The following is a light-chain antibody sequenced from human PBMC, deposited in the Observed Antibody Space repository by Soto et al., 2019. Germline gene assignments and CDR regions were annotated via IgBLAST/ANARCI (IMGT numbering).Light chain of an antibody. J-gene: IGKJ1*01. CDR3: QQYGSSPRT. V-gene: IGKV3-20*01. CDR1: QSVSSSY. CDR2: GAS. Sequence: EIVLTQSRGTLSLSPGERATLSCRASQSVSSSYLARYQQKPGQAPRLLIYGASSRATGIPDRFSGSGSGTDFTLTISRLEPEDFAVYYCQQYGSSPRTFGQGTKVEIK.